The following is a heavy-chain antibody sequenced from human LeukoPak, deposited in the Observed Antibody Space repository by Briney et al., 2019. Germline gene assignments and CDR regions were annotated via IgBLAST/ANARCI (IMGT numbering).Heavy chain of an antibody. Sequence: LSLTCTVSGGFISSNSYYWGWIRQPPGKGLEWVSYISSSDNTNYADSVKGRFTISRDNAKSSLYLEMNSLRAEDTAVYYCARLGSAHIDYWGQGTLVTVSS. J-gene: IGHJ4*02. CDR2: ISSSDNT. CDR3: ARLGSAHIDY. CDR1: GGFISSNSYY. D-gene: IGHD2-15*01. V-gene: IGHV3-11*03.